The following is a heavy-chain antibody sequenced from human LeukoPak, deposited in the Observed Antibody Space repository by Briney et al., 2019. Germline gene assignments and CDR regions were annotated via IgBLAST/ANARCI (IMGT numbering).Heavy chain of an antibody. D-gene: IGHD6-13*01. CDR2: ISAYNGNT. V-gene: IGHV1-18*01. CDR3: ARPSYGSSFSYYYGMDV. Sequence: ASVKVSCKASGYTFTSYGISWVRQAPGQGLEWMGWISAYNGNTNYAQKLQGRVTLTTDTSTSTAYMELRSLRSDDTAVYYCARPSYGSSFSYYYGMDVWGQGTTVTVSS. CDR1: GYTFTSYG. J-gene: IGHJ6*02.